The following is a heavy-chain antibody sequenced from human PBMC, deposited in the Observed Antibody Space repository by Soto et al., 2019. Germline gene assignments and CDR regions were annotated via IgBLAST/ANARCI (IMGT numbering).Heavy chain of an antibody. CDR3: AKDPYHWGPTGFDF. D-gene: IGHD3-16*01. CDR2: ISAGGGST. V-gene: IGHV3-23*01. Sequence: EVQLLESGGGLVQPGGSLRLSCAASGFTFSSYAMSWVRQAPGKGLEWVSAISAGGGSTYFADSVKGRFTISRDNSKSTLYLQMNSLRAEDTALYYCAKDPYHWGPTGFDFWGQGTLVTVSS. J-gene: IGHJ4*02. CDR1: GFTFSSYA.